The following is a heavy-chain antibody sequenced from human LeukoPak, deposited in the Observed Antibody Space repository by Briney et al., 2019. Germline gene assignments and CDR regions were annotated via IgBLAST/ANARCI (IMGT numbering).Heavy chain of an antibody. Sequence: PSQTLSLTCTVSGGSISSSSYYWGWIRQPPGKGLELIGSMYYTGNTYYNPSLKSRVTISVDTSKNQYSLKLTSVTAADTAVYYCARQPRDGHNPRPYYFDYWGQGTLVTVSS. J-gene: IGHJ4*02. CDR2: MYYTGNT. CDR3: ARQPRDGHNPRPYYFDY. D-gene: IGHD5-24*01. V-gene: IGHV4-39*01. CDR1: GGSISSSSYY.